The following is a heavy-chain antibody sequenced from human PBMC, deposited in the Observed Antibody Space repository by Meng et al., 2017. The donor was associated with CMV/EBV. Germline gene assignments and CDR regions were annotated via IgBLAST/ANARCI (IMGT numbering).Heavy chain of an antibody. J-gene: IGHJ6*02. Sequence: GGSLRLSCAASGFTFSSYSMNWVRQAPGKGLEWVSSISSSSSYIYYADSVKGRFTISRDNAKNSLYLQMKSLRAEDTAVYYCASFGVAAAPLGMDVWGQGTTVTVSS. CDR1: GFTFSSYS. CDR2: ISSSSSYI. V-gene: IGHV3-21*01. D-gene: IGHD6-13*01. CDR3: ASFGVAAAPLGMDV.